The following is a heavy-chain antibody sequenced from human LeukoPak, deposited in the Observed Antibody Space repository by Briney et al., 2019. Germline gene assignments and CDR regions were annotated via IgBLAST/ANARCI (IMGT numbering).Heavy chain of an antibody. Sequence: PGRSLRLSCAASGFTFSHYCLHWVRQAPAKGLEWVAFISYNGSDTYYADSVKGRFTISRDNSKNTLYLQMNSLRAEDTAVYYCARVAWGEAGGYWGQGTLVTVSS. D-gene: IGHD3-16*01. CDR3: ARVAWGEAGGY. V-gene: IGHV3-30*04. CDR2: ISYNGSDT. J-gene: IGHJ4*02. CDR1: GFTFSHYC.